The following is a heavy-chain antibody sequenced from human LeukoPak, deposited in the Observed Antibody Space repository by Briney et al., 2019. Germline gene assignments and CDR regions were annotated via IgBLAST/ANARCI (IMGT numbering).Heavy chain of an antibody. CDR1: GFTFSSYA. V-gene: IGHV3-33*08. CDR2: IWYDGSNK. Sequence: QPGGSLRLSCAASGFTFSSYAMHWVRQAPGKGLEWVAVIWYDGSNKYYADSVKGRFTISRDNSKNTLYLQMNSLRAEDTAVYYCARDRELLYYYGMDVWGQGTTVTVSS. CDR3: ARDRELLYYYGMDV. J-gene: IGHJ6*02. D-gene: IGHD1-26*01.